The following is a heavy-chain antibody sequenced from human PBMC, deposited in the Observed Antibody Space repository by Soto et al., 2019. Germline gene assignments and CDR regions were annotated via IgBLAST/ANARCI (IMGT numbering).Heavy chain of an antibody. CDR2: IYYSGST. D-gene: IGHD3-3*01. V-gene: IGHV4-59*01. CDR3: ARDRRYDFWSGSGGMDV. J-gene: IGHJ6*02. CDR1: GGSISSYY. Sequence: PSETLSFTCTVSGGSISSYYWSWIRQPPGKGLEWIGYIYYSGSTNYNPSLKSRVTISVDTSKNQFSLKLSSVTAADTAVYYCARDRRYDFWSGSGGMDVWGQGTTVTVSS.